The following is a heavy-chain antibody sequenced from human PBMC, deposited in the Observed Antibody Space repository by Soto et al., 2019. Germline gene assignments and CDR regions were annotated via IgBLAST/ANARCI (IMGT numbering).Heavy chain of an antibody. CDR3: AKGASYGPSDY. CDR2: ISASGDST. J-gene: IGHJ4*02. CDR1: GFTFNSYA. D-gene: IGHD5-18*01. Sequence: PGGSLRLSCAASGFTFNSYAMSWVRQAPGKGLEWVSAISASGDSTYYADAVKGRFTISRDNSKNTLYLEMNSLRAEDTALYYCAKGASYGPSDYWGQGTLVTVSS. V-gene: IGHV3-23*01.